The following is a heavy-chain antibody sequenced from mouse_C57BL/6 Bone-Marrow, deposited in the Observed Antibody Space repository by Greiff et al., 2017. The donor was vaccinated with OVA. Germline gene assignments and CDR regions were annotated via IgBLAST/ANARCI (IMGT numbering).Heavy chain of an antibody. J-gene: IGHJ1*03. D-gene: IGHD1-1*01. V-gene: IGHV1-4*01. CDR1: GYTFTSYT. Sequence: VQLQQSGAELARPGASVKMSCKASGYTFTSYTMHWVKQRPGQGLEWIGYINPSSGYTKYNQKFKDKATLTADKSSSTAYMQLSSLTSEDSAVYYCARVVATTDWYFDVWGTGTTVTVSS. CDR3: ARVVATTDWYFDV. CDR2: INPSSGYT.